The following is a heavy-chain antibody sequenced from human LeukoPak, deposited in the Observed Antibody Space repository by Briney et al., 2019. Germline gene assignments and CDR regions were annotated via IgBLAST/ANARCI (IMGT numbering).Heavy chain of an antibody. V-gene: IGHV1-8*01. CDR1: GYTFTSYD. CDR2: MSPNSGNT. D-gene: IGHD6-19*01. J-gene: IGHJ4*02. Sequence: ASVKVSCKASGYTFTSYDINWVRQATGQGLEWMGWMSPNSGNTGYAQKFQGRVTMTRNTSISTAYMELSSLRSEDTAVYYCARGPQAYSAVAGYDYWGQGTLVTVSS. CDR3: ARGPQAYSAVAGYDY.